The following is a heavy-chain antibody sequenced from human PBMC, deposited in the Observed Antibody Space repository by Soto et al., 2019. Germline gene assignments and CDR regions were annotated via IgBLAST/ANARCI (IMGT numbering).Heavy chain of an antibody. CDR2: IWYDGSNK. D-gene: IGHD6-6*01. CDR3: ARGADSSSSDPYYYYYGMDV. V-gene: IGHV3-33*01. J-gene: IGHJ6*02. Sequence: LRLSCAASGFTFSSYGMHWVRQAPGKGLEWVAVIWYDGSNKYYADSGKGRFTISRDNSKNTLYLQMNSLRAEDTAVYYCARGADSSSSDPYYYYYGMDVWGQGTTVTVSS. CDR1: GFTFSSYG.